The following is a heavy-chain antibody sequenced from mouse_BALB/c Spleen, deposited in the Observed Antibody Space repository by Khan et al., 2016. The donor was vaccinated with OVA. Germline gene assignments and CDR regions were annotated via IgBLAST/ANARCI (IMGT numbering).Heavy chain of an antibody. CDR1: GFSLTNYG. CDR3: GKWGDGSTYAMDY. Sequence: VQLQESGPGLVAPSQILSITCTVSGFSLTNYGVNWVRQPPGKGLEWLGVIWGDGSTNYHSALISRLSISKDNSKSQVFLKLNSLQTDDTATYXCGKWGDGSTYAMDYWGQGTSVTVSS. D-gene: IGHD2-3*01. V-gene: IGHV2-3*01. CDR2: IWGDGST. J-gene: IGHJ4*01.